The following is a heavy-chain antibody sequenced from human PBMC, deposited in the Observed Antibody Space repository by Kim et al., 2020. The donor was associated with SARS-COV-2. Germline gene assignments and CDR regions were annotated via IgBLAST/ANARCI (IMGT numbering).Heavy chain of an antibody. Sequence: GGSLRLSCAGSGFTFSSYWMSWVRQAPGKGLEWVANIKQDGSEKYYVDSVKGRFTISRDNAKNSLYLQMNSLRAEDTALYYCAREGQRDVGMDVWGQGTTVTVSS. J-gene: IGHJ6*02. V-gene: IGHV3-7*01. CDR3: AREGQRDVGMDV. CDR2: IKQDGSEK. CDR1: GFTFSSYW.